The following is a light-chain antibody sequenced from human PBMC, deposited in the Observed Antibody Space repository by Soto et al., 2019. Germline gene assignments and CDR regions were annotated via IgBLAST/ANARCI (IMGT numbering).Light chain of an antibody. CDR3: QQYDKWPPT. Sequence: EIKMAQSPDTLSVSPGERATLSCRASQSISSKLAWYQQRPGQAPRRLIYGASTRATGVPVRFRGGGSGTEFTLTISGLQSEDFAVYCCQQYDKWPPTFGGGTKVDIK. J-gene: IGKJ4*01. CDR1: QSISSK. CDR2: GAS. V-gene: IGKV3-15*01.